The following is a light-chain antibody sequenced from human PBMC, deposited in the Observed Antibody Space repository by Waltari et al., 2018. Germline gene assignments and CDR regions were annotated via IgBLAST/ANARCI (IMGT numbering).Light chain of an antibody. CDR3: SSYLSTNTEV. CDR2: DVN. J-gene: IGLJ2*01. V-gene: IGLV2-14*03. Sequence: QSALTQPASVSGSPGQSIAISCTGTSSEVGAYDYVPWYQQHPGKAPKLIIFDVNYRPSGVSNRFSSSKSGNTASLTISGLQPEDEADYYCSSYLSTNTEVFGGGTKVTVL. CDR1: SSEVGAYDY.